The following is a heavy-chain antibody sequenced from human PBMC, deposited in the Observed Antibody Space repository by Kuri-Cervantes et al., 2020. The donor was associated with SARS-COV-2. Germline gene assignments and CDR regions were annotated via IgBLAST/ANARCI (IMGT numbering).Heavy chain of an antibody. D-gene: IGHD5-18*01. V-gene: IGHV4-4*02. CDR3: AKTPGYSYGALYFDY. J-gene: IGHJ4*02. CDR1: GGSISSSNW. Sequence: GSLRLSCAVPGGSISSSNWWSWVRQPPGKGLEWIGEIYHSGSTNYNPSLKSRVTISVDKSKNQFSLKLSSVTAADTAVYYCAKTPGYSYGALYFDYWGQGTLVTVSS. CDR2: IYHSGST.